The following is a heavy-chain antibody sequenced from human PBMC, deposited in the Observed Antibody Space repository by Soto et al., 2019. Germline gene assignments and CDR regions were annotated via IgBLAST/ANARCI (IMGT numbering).Heavy chain of an antibody. CDR2: IYYSGST. D-gene: IGHD3-3*01. J-gene: IGHJ4*02. CDR1: GGSISSSNYF. CDR3: VRSYDFWSGYYYYFDY. Sequence: HLQLQESGPGLVKPSETLSLSCTVSGGSISSSNYFWGWIRQPPGKGLEWIGSIYYSGSTYYNPSLRSRLTISVDTSKNQVSLKLSSVTAADTAVYYCVRSYDFWSGYYYYFDYWGQGTLVTVSS. V-gene: IGHV4-39*01.